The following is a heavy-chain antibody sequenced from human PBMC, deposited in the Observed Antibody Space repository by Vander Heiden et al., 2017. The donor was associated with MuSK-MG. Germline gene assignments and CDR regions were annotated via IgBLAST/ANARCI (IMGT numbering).Heavy chain of an antibody. Sequence: EVQLVESGGGLVKPGGSLRLACALARFTFSYDSMNWVRQTPGKGLEWVSSISSSSNYIYDADSVKGRFTITRDNAKNSLFLQINSLRAEDTAVYYCARLSGGDAFVIWGQGTMVTVSS. J-gene: IGHJ3*02. D-gene: IGHD2-15*01. CDR2: ISSSSNYI. V-gene: IGHV3-21*01. CDR1: RFTFSYDS. CDR3: ARLSGGDAFVI.